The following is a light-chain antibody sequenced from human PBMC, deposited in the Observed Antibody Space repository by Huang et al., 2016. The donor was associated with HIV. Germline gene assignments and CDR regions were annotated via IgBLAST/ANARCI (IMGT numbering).Light chain of an antibody. CDR2: KAS. CDR1: QNISKS. CDR3: QQSFSVPRT. Sequence: DIQMTQSPPSLSASVGDRVTFTCRANQNISKSLNWYQQKSGRAPKLLIYKASTLENGVPSRFSGSGSGSRFILNITNLQPEDFATYYCQQSFSVPRTFGRGTTLE. V-gene: IGKV1-39*01. J-gene: IGKJ1*01.